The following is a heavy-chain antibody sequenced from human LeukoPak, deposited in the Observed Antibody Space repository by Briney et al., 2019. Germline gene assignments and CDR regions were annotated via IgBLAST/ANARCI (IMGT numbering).Heavy chain of an antibody. CDR1: GGSISSYY. J-gene: IGHJ6*02. CDR3: AREAATRYYYYGMDV. CDR2: IYYSGSI. Sequence: SETLSLTCTVSGGSISSYYWSWIRQPPGKGLEWIGYIYYSGSINYNPSLKSRVTISVDTSKNQFSLKLSSVTAADTAVYYCAREAATRYYYYGMDVWGQGTTVTVSS. D-gene: IGHD2-15*01. V-gene: IGHV4-59*01.